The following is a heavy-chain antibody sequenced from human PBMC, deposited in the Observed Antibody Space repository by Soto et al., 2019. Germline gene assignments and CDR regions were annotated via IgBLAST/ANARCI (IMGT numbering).Heavy chain of an antibody. CDR1: GFTFISYS. J-gene: IGHJ3*02. Sequence: PGGSLRLSCAASGFTFISYSMTWVRQAPGKGLEWVSYIDTSSRTKFYADSVKGRFTISRDKAKNSLFLQMNSLSDEDTAVYYCARDRYYDSSGYYTDAFDIWGQGTVVTVSS. V-gene: IGHV3-48*02. CDR2: IDTSSRTK. CDR3: ARDRYYDSSGYYTDAFDI. D-gene: IGHD3-22*01.